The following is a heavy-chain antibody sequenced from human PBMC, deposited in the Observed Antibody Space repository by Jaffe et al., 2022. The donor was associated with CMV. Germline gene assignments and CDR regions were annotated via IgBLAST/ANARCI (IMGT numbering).Heavy chain of an antibody. CDR2: ISSSSSYI. J-gene: IGHJ3*02. CDR3: ARAPGYCSGGSCYAGASDAFDI. Sequence: EVQLVESGGGLVKPGGSLRLSCAASGFTFSSYSMNWVRQAPGKGLEWVSSISSSSSYIYYADSVKGRFTISRDNAKNSLYLQMNSLRAEDTAVYYCARAPGYCSGGSCYAGASDAFDIWGQGTMVTVSS. V-gene: IGHV3-21*01. CDR1: GFTFSSYS. D-gene: IGHD2-15*01.